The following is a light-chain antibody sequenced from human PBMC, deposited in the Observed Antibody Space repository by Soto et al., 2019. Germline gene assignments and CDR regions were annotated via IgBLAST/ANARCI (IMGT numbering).Light chain of an antibody. Sequence: SALTQPASVSGSPGQSITISCTGTSSDVGSYNLVSWYQQYPGKAPKLMIYEVNKRPSGVSNRFSGSKSGNTASLTISGLQAEDEADYYCCSYAGGTVVFGGGTKLTVL. CDR1: SSDVGSYNL. CDR3: CSYAGGTVV. V-gene: IGLV2-23*02. J-gene: IGLJ2*01. CDR2: EVN.